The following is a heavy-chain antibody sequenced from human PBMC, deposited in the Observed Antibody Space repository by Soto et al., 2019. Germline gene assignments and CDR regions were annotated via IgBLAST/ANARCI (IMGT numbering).Heavy chain of an antibody. D-gene: IGHD6-6*01. CDR3: ARDSFPPYSSSSKGFDY. Sequence: SETLSLTCTVSGYSISSGYHWGWIRQPPGKGLEWIASLDYSGTTNYNPSLKSRITTSVDPSKKQLSLKMRSVTAADTAVYYCARDSFPPYSSSSKGFDYWGQGSLVTVSS. J-gene: IGHJ4*02. V-gene: IGHV4-38-2*02. CDR2: LDYSGTT. CDR1: GYSISSGYH.